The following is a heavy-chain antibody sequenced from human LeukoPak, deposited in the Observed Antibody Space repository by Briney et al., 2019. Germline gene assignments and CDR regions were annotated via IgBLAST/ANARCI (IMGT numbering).Heavy chain of an antibody. CDR2: IYHSGST. D-gene: IGHD5-18*01. V-gene: IGHV4-30-2*01. Sequence: SQTLSLTCAVSGGSISSGGYSWSWIRQPPGKGLEWIGYIYHSGSTYHNPSLKSRVTISVDRSKNQFSLKLSSVTAADTAVYYCARVIQLWYFDYWGQGTLVTVSS. J-gene: IGHJ4*02. CDR3: ARVIQLWYFDY. CDR1: GGSISSGGYS.